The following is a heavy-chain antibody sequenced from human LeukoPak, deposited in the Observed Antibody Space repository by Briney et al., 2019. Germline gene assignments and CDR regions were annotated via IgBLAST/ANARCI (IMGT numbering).Heavy chain of an antibody. D-gene: IGHD4-23*01. V-gene: IGHV1-69*06. J-gene: IGHJ3*01. CDR2: IIPIFDRP. CDR3: ARDAQWELRALDV. Sequence: SVKVSCKPIGGRFKSYGFSWVRQAPGQGLEWMGGIIPIFDRPNYAQKFEGRVTITADKSTNTTYMEISSLTSDDTAVYYCARDAQWELRALDVWGRGTMVIVSS. CDR1: GGRFKSYG.